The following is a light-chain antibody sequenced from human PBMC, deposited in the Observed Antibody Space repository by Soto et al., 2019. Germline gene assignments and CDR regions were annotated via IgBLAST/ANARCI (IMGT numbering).Light chain of an antibody. Sequence: DIQMTQSPSSLSASVGDRVTITCRASQGMINYLAWYQQKPGKVPKLLIYAASTLQSGVPSRFSGSGSGTDFTLTISSLQPEDVATYYWQKHNSAPRTFGQGTKVEIK. CDR1: QGMINY. J-gene: IGKJ1*01. CDR3: QKHNSAPRT. CDR2: AAS. V-gene: IGKV1-27*01.